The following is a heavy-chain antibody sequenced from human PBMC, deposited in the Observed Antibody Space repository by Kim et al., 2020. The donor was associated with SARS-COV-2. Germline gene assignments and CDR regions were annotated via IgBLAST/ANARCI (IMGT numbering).Heavy chain of an antibody. J-gene: IGHJ4*02. CDR2: IWYDGSNK. CDR1: GFTFSSYG. D-gene: IGHD6-13*01. CDR3: ARVDLIAAAGDIDY. Sequence: GGSLRLSCAASGFTFSSYGMHWVRQAPGKGLEWVAVIWYDGSNKYYADSVKGRFTISRDNSKNTLYLQMNSLRAEDTAVYYCARVDLIAAAGDIDYWGQGTLVTVSS. V-gene: IGHV3-33*01.